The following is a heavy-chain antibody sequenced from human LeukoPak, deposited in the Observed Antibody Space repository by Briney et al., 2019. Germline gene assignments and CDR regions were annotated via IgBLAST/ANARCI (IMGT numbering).Heavy chain of an antibody. V-gene: IGHV1-2*04. D-gene: IGHD1-1*01. CDR1: GYTFTGYY. CDR2: INPSSGGT. CDR3: ARTTNYYHGMDV. J-gene: IGHJ6*02. Sequence: ASVKVSCKASGYTFTGYYMHWVRQAPGQGLEWMGWINPSSGGTNYAQKFQGCVTMTRDMSINTAYMELSRLTSDDTAVYYCARTTNYYHGMDVWGQGTTVTVSS.